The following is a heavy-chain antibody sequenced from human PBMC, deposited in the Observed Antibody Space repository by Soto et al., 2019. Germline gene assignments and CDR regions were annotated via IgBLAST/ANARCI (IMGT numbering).Heavy chain of an antibody. CDR2: ISSSSSTI. V-gene: IGHV3-48*02. J-gene: IGHJ4*02. D-gene: IGHD3-22*01. Sequence: GGSLRLSCAASGFTFSSYSMNWVRQAPGKGLEWVSYISSSSSTIYYADSVKGRFTISRDNAKNSLYLQMNSLRDEDTAVYYCARAYYYDSSGYYYPQIDYWGQGTLVTVSS. CDR1: GFTFSSYS. CDR3: ARAYYYDSSGYYYPQIDY.